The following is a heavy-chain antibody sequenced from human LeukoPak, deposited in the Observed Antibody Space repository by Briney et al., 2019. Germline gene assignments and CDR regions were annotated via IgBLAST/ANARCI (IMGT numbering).Heavy chain of an antibody. Sequence: PSETLSLTCTVSGGSISSSSYYWSWIRQPPGKGLEWIGYIYYSGSTNYNPSLKSRVTISVDTSKNQFSLKLSSVTAADTAVYYCASSTVSIFGVVTVFDYWGQGTLVTVSS. CDR2: IYYSGST. J-gene: IGHJ4*02. CDR1: GGSISSSSYY. D-gene: IGHD3-3*01. CDR3: ASSTVSIFGVVTVFDY. V-gene: IGHV4-61*01.